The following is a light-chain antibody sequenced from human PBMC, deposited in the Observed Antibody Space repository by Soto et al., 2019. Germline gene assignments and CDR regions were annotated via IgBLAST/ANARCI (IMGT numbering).Light chain of an antibody. J-gene: IGKJ3*01. CDR2: QTS. Sequence: EIVLTQSPATLSSFPGDRVTLSCRASQYINTRLAWYQHRPGQAPRLLIYQTSLRAAGIPARFSASGSGTDFTRNISDVQPEDFEPYYWHQRQSWPRTFGHGTKVYI. V-gene: IGKV3-11*01. CDR1: QYINTR. CDR3: HQRQSWPRT.